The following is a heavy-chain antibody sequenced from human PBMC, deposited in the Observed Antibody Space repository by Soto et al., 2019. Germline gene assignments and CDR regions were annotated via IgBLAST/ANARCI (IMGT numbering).Heavy chain of an antibody. J-gene: IGHJ4*02. D-gene: IGHD3-10*01. CDR3: ARDYGPRRFSYFDY. CDR2: INHSGST. V-gene: IGHV4-34*01. CDR1: GGSFSGYY. Sequence: KTSETLSLTCAVYGGSFSGYYWGWIRQPPGKGLEWIGEINHSGSTNYNPSLKSRVTISVDTSKNQFSLKLSSVTAADTAVYYCARDYGPRRFSYFDYWGQGTLVTVSS.